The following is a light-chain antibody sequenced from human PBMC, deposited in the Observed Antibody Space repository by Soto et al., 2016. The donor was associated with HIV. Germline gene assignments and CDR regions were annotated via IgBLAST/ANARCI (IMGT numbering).Light chain of an antibody. CDR3: QQSYNLPRT. J-gene: IGKJ1*01. V-gene: IGKV1-39*01. CDR1: QSIGRF. CDR2: EAS. Sequence: DIQMTQSPSSLSASVEDRVTITCRASQSIGRFLNWYQQISGKPPNLLIYEASILQSGVPSRFSGSGSGTDFTLIIDSLQPEDFATYYCQQSYNLPRTFGQGTSGRNQT.